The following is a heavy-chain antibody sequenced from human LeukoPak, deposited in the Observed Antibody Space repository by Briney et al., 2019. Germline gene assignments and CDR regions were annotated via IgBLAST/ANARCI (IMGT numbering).Heavy chain of an antibody. CDR2: MYDSGST. V-gene: IGHV4-39*01. CDR3: ASTVWNYDFWSGLDAFDI. J-gene: IGHJ3*02. CDR1: GGSISSSSYY. D-gene: IGHD3-3*01. Sequence: SETPSLTCTVSGGSISSSSYYWGWVRQPPGKGLEWLGSMYDSGSTYYNPSLKTRATISVDTSKNQFFLKLSPLTPADPAYSSCASTVWNYDFWSGLDAFDIWGQGTMVTVSS.